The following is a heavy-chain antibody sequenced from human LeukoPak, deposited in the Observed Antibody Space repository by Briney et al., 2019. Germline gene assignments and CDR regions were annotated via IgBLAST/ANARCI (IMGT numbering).Heavy chain of an antibody. Sequence: PGGSLRLSCAASGFTFSTYAMSWVRQAPGKGLEWVSAIMSSGGSTFYADSVRGRFTISRDNSNYTLYLQMNSLRAEDTAIYYCAEGNSRVDNWGQGTLVTVSS. D-gene: IGHD2-21*01. V-gene: IGHV3-23*01. CDR1: GFTFSTYA. CDR2: IMSSGGST. CDR3: AEGNSRVDN. J-gene: IGHJ4*02.